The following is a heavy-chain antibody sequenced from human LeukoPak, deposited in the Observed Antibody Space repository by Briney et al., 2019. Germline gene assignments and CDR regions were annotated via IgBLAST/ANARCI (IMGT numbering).Heavy chain of an antibody. CDR1: GFTFSSYS. CDR3: ARSNFKDTAMGEFDY. V-gene: IGHV3-33*08. CDR2: IWYDGSNK. D-gene: IGHD5-18*01. Sequence: GGSLRLSCAASGFTFSSYSMNWVRQAPGKGLEWVAVIWYDGSNKYYADSVKGRFTISRDNSKNTLYLQMNSLRAEDTAVYYCARSNFKDTAMGEFDYWGQGTLVTVSS. J-gene: IGHJ4*02.